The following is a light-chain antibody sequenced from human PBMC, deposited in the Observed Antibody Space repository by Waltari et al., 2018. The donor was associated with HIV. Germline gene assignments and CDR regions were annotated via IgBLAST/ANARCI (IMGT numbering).Light chain of an antibody. CDR1: QDISNY. CDR3: QQYDNLPLT. CDR2: DAS. V-gene: IGKV1-33*01. Sequence: DIQMTQSPSSLSASVGDRVTITCQASQDISNYLNWYQQKPGKAPKLLLYDASNLETGVPSRFSGSGSGTDFTFTISCLQPEDIATYYCQQYDNLPLTFGGGTKVEIK. J-gene: IGKJ4*01.